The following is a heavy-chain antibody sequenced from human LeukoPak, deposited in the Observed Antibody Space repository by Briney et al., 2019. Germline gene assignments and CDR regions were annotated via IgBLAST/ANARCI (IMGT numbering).Heavy chain of an antibody. D-gene: IGHD2-21*02. J-gene: IGHJ3*02. CDR3: ARVRYGDYQDALDI. V-gene: IGHV1-18*01. Sequence: ASVKVSCTTPGYTFSSHGVTWVRQAPGQGLEWMGWIRTHNGDTDYAQNLQGRVTLTTDTSTNMVYMELRSLTSDDTAVYYCARVRYGDYQDALDIWGRGTMVIVS. CDR2: IRTHNGDT. CDR1: GYTFSSHG.